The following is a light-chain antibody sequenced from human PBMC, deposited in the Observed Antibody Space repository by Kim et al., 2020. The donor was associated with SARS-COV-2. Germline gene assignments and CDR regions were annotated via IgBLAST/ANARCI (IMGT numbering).Light chain of an antibody. Sequence: ATMQCKSSQSVLDGSNSENCLAWYQVKSGQAPKLLISGASVREAGVPDRFRGSGSGTDFTLIIDNLQAADVAVYYCQQYHTVPLTFGGGTKVDIK. CDR2: GAS. J-gene: IGKJ4*01. CDR3: QQYHTVPLT. CDR1: QSVLDGSNSENC. V-gene: IGKV4-1*01.